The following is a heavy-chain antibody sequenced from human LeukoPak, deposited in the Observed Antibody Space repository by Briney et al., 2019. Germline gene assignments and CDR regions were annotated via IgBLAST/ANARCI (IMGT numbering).Heavy chain of an antibody. V-gene: IGHV3-74*01. Sequence: PGGSLRLSCAASGFNFSSYWMHWVRQAPGKGLVWVSRVNGDGSSTSHTDSVKGRFTISRDNAKNTLYLQMNSLRVEDTAMYYCVRGGRAPVHGYDWGQGTLVTVSS. D-gene: IGHD5-18*01. J-gene: IGHJ4*02. CDR1: GFNFSSYW. CDR3: VRGGRAPVHGYD. CDR2: VNGDGSST.